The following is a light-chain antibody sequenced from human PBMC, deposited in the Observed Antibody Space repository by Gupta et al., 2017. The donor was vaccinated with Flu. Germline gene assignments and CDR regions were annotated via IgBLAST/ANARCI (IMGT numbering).Light chain of an antibody. CDR3: LQSVQFPLT. CDR1: QSLVFSDGKTY. J-gene: IGKJ4*01. CDR2: QVS. V-gene: IGKV2D-29*01. Sequence: ISCKSSQSLVFSDGKTYLYWYLQKPGQPPQLLIYQVSNRFSGVPDRFSGSGSTTDFTLKISRVEADDVGVYYCLQSVQFPLTFGGGTKVEIK.